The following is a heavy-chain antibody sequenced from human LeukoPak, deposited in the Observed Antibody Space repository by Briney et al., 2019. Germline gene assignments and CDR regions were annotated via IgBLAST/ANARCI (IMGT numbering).Heavy chain of an antibody. CDR2: ISGSGGST. CDR1: GFTFSNYA. D-gene: IGHD6-13*01. V-gene: IGHV3-23*01. Sequence: GGSLRLSCAAAGFTFSNYAMTWVRQAPGRGLEWVSSISGSGGSTYYADSVKGRFTISRDNSKNTLYLQVNSLRAEDTAVYYCAKGVAAKQQLGVDYWGQGTLVTVSS. J-gene: IGHJ4*02. CDR3: AKGVAAKQQLGVDY.